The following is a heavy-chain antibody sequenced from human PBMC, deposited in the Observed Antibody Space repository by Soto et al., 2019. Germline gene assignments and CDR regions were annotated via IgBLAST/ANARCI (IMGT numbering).Heavy chain of an antibody. CDR1: GFTFSSYG. D-gene: IGHD3-10*01. V-gene: IGHV3-30*03. J-gene: IGHJ4*02. CDR2: ISYDGSNK. Sequence: GGSLRLSCAASGFTFSSYGMHWVRQAPGKGLEWVALISYDGSNKYYADSVKGRFTISRDNSKNTIYMQMNSLRADDTAVYYCARNYFGSGDYYNPYWGQGTLVTVSS. CDR3: ARNYFGSGDYYNPY.